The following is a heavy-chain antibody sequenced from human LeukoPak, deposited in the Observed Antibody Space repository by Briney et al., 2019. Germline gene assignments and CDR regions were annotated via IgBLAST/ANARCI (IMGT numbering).Heavy chain of an antibody. CDR2: INPNSGGT. J-gene: IGHJ4*02. D-gene: IGHD3-3*01. CDR3: ARESDPYDFWSGYSRRDY. Sequence: ASVKVSCKASGYTFTGYYMHWVRQAPGQGLEWMGWINPNSGGTNYAQKFQGRVTMTRDTSISTAYMELSRLRSDDTAVYYCARESDPYDFWSGYSRRDYWGQGTLVTVSS. V-gene: IGHV1-2*02. CDR1: GYTFTGYY.